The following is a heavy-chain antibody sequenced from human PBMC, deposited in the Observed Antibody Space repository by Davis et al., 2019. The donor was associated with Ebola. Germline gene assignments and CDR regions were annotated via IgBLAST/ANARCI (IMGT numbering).Heavy chain of an antibody. D-gene: IGHD4-17*01. CDR3: ARDQIGGDYGFLWFLSGMDV. Sequence: MPSETLSLTCTVSGGSISSGGYYWSWIRQHPGKGLEWIGYIYYSGSTYYNPSLKSRVTISVDTSKNQFSLKLSSVTAADTAVYYCARDQIGGDYGFLWFLSGMDVWGKGTTVTVSS. CDR2: IYYSGST. J-gene: IGHJ6*04. V-gene: IGHV4-31*03. CDR1: GGSISSGGYY.